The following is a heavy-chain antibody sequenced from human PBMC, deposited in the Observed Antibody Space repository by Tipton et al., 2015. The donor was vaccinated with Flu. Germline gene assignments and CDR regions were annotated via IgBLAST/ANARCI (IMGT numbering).Heavy chain of an antibody. CDR2: IYTGGSS. Sequence: TLSLTCTVSGGSLSGYYWSWIRQPAGKGLEWIGRIYTGGSSYYNPSLKSRVTISVDTSKNQFSLKLSSVTAADTAVYYCAREWGDAFDIWGQGTMVTVSS. J-gene: IGHJ3*02. CDR3: AREWGDAFDI. V-gene: IGHV4-4*07. CDR1: GGSLSGYY. D-gene: IGHD3-16*01.